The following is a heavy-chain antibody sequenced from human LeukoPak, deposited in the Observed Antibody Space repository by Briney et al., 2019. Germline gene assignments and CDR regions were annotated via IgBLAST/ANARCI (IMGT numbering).Heavy chain of an antibody. CDR1: GFGFSNFW. V-gene: IGHV3-74*01. CDR3: AKTRVGIAAADSFDY. CDR2: IKTDGTTT. Sequence: GGSLTLSCAASGFGFSNFWMHWVRQAPGKGLVWVSRIKTDGTTTVYADSVKGRFTISRDNAKNTLYLQMNSLRAEDTAVYYCAKTRVGIAAADSFDYWGQGTLVTVSS. J-gene: IGHJ4*02. D-gene: IGHD6-13*01.